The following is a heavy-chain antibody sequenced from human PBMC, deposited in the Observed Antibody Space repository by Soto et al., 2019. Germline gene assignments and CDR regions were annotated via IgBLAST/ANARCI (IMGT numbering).Heavy chain of an antibody. J-gene: IGHJ6*02. CDR3: ARDPNGRGYSYGEYYYYYGMDV. D-gene: IGHD5-18*01. V-gene: IGHV1-46*01. Sequence: ASVKVSCKASGYTFTSYYMHWVRQAPGQGLEWMGIINPSGGSTSYAQKFQGRVTMTRDTSTSTVYMELSSLRSEDTAVYYCARDPNGRGYSYGEYYYYYGMDVWGQGTTVTVS. CDR2: INPSGGST. CDR1: GYTFTSYY.